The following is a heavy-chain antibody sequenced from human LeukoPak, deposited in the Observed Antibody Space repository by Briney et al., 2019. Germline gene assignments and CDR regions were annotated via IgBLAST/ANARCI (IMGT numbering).Heavy chain of an antibody. CDR1: GGSISSYY. CDR2: IYYSGST. Sequence: SETLSLTCTVSGGSISSYYWSWIRQPPGKGLEWIGYIYYSGSTNYNPSLKSRVTMSVDTSKNQFSLKLSSVTAADTAVYYCTRAYSSSLLDYWGQGTLVTVSS. J-gene: IGHJ4*02. CDR3: TRAYSSSLLDY. D-gene: IGHD6-6*01. V-gene: IGHV4-59*12.